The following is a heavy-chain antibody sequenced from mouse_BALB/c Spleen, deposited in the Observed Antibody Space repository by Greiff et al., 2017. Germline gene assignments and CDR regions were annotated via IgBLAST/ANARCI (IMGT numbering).Heavy chain of an antibody. CDR3: AREGLRRDTWFAY. Sequence: QVQLQQSGAELAKPGASVKMSCKASGYTFTSYWMHWVKQRPGQGLEWIGYINPSTGYTEYNQKFKDKATLTADKSSSTAYMQLSSLTSEDSAVYYCAREGLRRDTWFAYWGQGTLVTVSA. CDR1: GYTFTSYW. V-gene: IGHV1-7*01. CDR2: INPSTGYT. D-gene: IGHD2-4*01. J-gene: IGHJ3*01.